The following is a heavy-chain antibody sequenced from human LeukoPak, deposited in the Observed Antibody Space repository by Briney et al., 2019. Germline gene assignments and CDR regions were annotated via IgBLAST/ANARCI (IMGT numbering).Heavy chain of an antibody. D-gene: IGHD2-15*01. CDR3: ARGRFELPF. CDR1: GGPLSNYY. Sequence: PSETLSLTCTVSGGPLSNYYWRWIRQPPGKGLESIGHIYYSGSTNYNPSLKSRVTISVDMSKNQFSPELNSVTAADTAVYYCARGRFELPFWGQGTLVTVSS. CDR2: IYYSGST. V-gene: IGHV4-59*01. J-gene: IGHJ4*02.